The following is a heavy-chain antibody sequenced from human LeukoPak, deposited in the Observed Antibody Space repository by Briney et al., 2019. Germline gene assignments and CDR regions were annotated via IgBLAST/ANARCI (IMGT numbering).Heavy chain of an antibody. CDR2: ISVSGRSQ. J-gene: IGHJ4*02. CDR1: GRTTSSCA. Sequence: GGALILSCAAAGRTTSSCAVRWVRQAPGGGGEGVARISVSGRSQYYADPVKGRFPISRDNSKNTLYLQMNSLRAEDTALYYCAKGSSGPDYWGLGTPVTVSS. D-gene: IGHD1-26*01. V-gene: IGHV3-23*01. CDR3: AKGSSGPDY.